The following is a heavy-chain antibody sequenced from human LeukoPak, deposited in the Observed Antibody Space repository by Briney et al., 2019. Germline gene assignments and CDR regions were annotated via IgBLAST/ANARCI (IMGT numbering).Heavy chain of an antibody. J-gene: IGHJ4*02. Sequence: SVEVSCKASGYTFTSYAISWVRQAPGQGLEWMGRIIPIFGTANYAQKFQGRVTITTDESTSTAYMELSSLRSEDTAVYYCARDLWFGELFDYWGQGTLVTVSS. CDR1: GYTFTSYA. V-gene: IGHV1-69*05. CDR3: ARDLWFGELFDY. CDR2: IIPIFGTA. D-gene: IGHD3-10*01.